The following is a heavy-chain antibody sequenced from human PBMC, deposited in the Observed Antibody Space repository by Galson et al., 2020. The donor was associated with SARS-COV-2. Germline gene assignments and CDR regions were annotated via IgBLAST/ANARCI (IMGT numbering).Heavy chain of an antibody. CDR1: GYSFTTYW. Sequence: GESLKISCKGSGYSFTTYWIGWVRQMPGKGLEWMGIIYPGDSDTRYSPSFQGQVTISADKSISTAYLQWSSLKASDTAMYYCAKSPRPAYSLGSYYMPYYFDYWGQGTLVTVSS. V-gene: IGHV5-51*01. CDR3: AKSPRPAYSLGSYYMPYYFDY. D-gene: IGHD3-10*01. J-gene: IGHJ4*02. CDR2: IYPGDSDT.